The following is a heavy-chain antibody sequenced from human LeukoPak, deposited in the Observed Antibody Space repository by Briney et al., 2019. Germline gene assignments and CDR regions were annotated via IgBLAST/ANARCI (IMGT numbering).Heavy chain of an antibody. CDR1: GGTFSSYA. Sequence: SVKVSCKASGGTFSSYAISWVRQAPGQGLEWMGRIIPILGIANYAQKFQGRVTITADKSTSTAYMELSSLRSEDTAVYYCARGPLYCSSTSCYNHGMDVWGQGTMVTVSS. CDR3: ARGPLYCSSTSCYNHGMDV. J-gene: IGHJ6*02. D-gene: IGHD2-2*02. CDR2: IIPILGIA. V-gene: IGHV1-69*04.